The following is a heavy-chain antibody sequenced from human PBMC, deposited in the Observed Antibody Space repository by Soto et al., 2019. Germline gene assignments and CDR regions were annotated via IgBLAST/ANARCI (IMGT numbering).Heavy chain of an antibody. D-gene: IGHD2-2*01. CDR2: IGGSGGRT. CDR1: GFTFSSYA. J-gene: IGHJ4*02. CDR3: AKSGPGYCTSSTCRLDF. V-gene: IGHV3-23*01. Sequence: GGSLRLSCAASGFTFSSYAMTWVRQAPGKGLEWVSGIGGSGGRTYYADSVKGRFTISRDNSKNTLFLQMNSLRADDTAVYFCAKSGPGYCTSSTCRLDFWGQGTLVTVSS.